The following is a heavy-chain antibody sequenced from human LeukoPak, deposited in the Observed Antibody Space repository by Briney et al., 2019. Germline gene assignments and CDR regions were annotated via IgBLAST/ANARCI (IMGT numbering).Heavy chain of an antibody. CDR3: ARVRIVSGFYGMDV. CDR1: GGSISSGGYS. Sequence: SETLSLTCADSGGSISSGGYSWSWIRQPPGKGLEWIGYIYHSGSTYYNPSLKSRVTISVDRSKNQFSLKLSSVTAADTAVYYCARVRIVSGFYGMDVWGKGTTVTVSS. J-gene: IGHJ6*04. CDR2: IYHSGST. D-gene: IGHD5-12*01. V-gene: IGHV4-30-2*01.